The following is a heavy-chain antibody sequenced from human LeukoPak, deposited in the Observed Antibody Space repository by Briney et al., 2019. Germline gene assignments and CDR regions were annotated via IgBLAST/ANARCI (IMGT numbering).Heavy chain of an antibody. J-gene: IGHJ4*02. CDR3: ARSPDILTGENFDY. Sequence: GASVKVSCKASGFTFTDYYMHWVRQAPGQGLEWMGWINPNSGGTNYAQKFHDRVTMTRDTSIRTAYMEVSRLRSDDTAVYYCARSPDILTGENFDYWGQGTLVTVSS. CDR2: INPNSGGT. D-gene: IGHD3-9*01. CDR1: GFTFTDYY. V-gene: IGHV1-2*02.